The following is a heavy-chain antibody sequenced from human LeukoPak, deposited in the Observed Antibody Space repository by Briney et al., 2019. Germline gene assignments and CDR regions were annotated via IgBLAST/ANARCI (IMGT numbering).Heavy chain of an antibody. CDR2: VSDSCGNT. V-gene: IGHV3-23*01. Sequence: GGSLRLSCTASGVTFSTYAMNWVRQAPGQGLEWVSGVSDSCGNTYYADSVNGRFTISRDNSKNTLYLQMNSLRAEDTAVYYCAKEPLYSSRAVDYWGQGTLVTVSS. CDR1: GVTFSTYA. J-gene: IGHJ4*02. D-gene: IGHD6-13*01. CDR3: AKEPLYSSRAVDY.